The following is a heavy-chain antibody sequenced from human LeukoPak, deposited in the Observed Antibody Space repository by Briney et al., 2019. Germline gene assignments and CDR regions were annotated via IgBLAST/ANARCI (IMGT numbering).Heavy chain of an antibody. CDR1: GYTFTGYY. CDR3: ARSMITFGGVIVRGDY. V-gene: IGHV1-18*04. D-gene: IGHD3-16*02. CDR2: ISAYNGNT. Sequence: ASVKVSCKASGYTFTGYYMHWVRRAPGQGLEWMGWISAYNGNTNYAQKLQGRVTMTTDTSTSTAYMELRSLRSDDTAVYYCARSMITFGGVIVRGDYWGQGTLVTVSS. J-gene: IGHJ4*02.